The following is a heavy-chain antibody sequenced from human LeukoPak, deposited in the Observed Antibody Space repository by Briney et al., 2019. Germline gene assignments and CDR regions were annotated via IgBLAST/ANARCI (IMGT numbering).Heavy chain of an antibody. CDR1: GFTFRDYY. D-gene: IGHD2-8*01. CDR2: ISSSGTAT. J-gene: IGHJ6*02. Sequence: GGSLRLSCAASGFTFRDYYMSWIRQAPGKGLEWISYISSSGTATYYADSVKGRFTISRDNAKNSLYLQMNSLRAEDTAVYYCARDCTNGVCYGQYYYYYGMDVWGQGATVTVSS. V-gene: IGHV3-11*01. CDR3: ARDCTNGVCYGQYYYYYGMDV.